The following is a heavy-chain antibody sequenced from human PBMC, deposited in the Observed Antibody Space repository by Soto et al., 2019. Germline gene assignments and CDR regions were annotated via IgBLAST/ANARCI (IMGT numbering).Heavy chain of an antibody. CDR3: ARLGGYYYDSSGPSGHNCFDP. V-gene: IGHV1-46*01. J-gene: IGHJ5*02. D-gene: IGHD3-22*01. Sequence: DSVQVSCKASGYTFTSYYMHWVRQAPGQGLEWMGIINPSGGSTSYAQKFQGRVTMTRDTSTSTVYMELSSLRSEDTAVYYCARLGGYYYDSSGPSGHNCFDPWGQGTLVTV. CDR1: GYTFTSYY. CDR2: INPSGGST.